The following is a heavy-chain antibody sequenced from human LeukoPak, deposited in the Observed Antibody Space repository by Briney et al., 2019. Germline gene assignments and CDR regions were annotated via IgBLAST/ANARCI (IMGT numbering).Heavy chain of an antibody. CDR2: INSDGSST. Sequence: GGSLRLSCAASGFTIGGYWIHWVRQAPGKGLVWVSRINSDGSSTGYADSVKGRFTISRDNAKNTLYFQMNSLRAEDTAVYYCAIFPVPNYWGQGTLVTVSS. J-gene: IGHJ4*02. CDR1: GFTIGGYW. V-gene: IGHV3-74*01. D-gene: IGHD3-3*01. CDR3: AIFPVPNY.